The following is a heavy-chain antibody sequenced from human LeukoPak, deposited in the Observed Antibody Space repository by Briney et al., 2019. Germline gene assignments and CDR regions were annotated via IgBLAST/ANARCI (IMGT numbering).Heavy chain of an antibody. CDR2: SGSS. D-gene: IGHD3-10*01. V-gene: IGHV4-59*01. J-gene: IGHJ6*02. CDR3: ARTRRHYYGSGKNLTPWPAGLDV. CDR1: GGSFSDFY. Sequence: SETLSLTCTVSGGSFSDFYWTWIRQSPGQGLEWIGYSGSSNYNPSLKSRVTISVDTSKSHFSLTLSSVTAADTGIYYCARTRRHYYGSGKNLTPWPAGLDVWGQGTTVIVS.